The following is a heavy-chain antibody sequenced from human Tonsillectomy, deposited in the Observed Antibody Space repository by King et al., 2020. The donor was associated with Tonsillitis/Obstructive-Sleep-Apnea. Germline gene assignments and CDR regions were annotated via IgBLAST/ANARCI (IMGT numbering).Heavy chain of an antibody. V-gene: IGHV3-15*07. CDR1: GFTFSKAW. J-gene: IGHJ3*02. CDR2: IKSKTDGGTT. CDR3: TTKRRI. Sequence: QLVQSGGGLVKPGGSLRLSCAASGFTFSKAWMNWVRQAPGKGLEWGGRIKSKTDGGTTDYAAPVKGRFTISRDDSKNTLYLQMNSLKTEDTAVYYCTTKRRIWGRGTMVTVSS.